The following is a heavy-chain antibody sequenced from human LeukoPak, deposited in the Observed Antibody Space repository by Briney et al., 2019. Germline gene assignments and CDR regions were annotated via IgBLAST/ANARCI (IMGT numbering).Heavy chain of an antibody. CDR3: ASTKPMVYAIDY. V-gene: IGHV4-59*12. CDR1: GGSISSYY. D-gene: IGHD2-8*01. Sequence: TETLSLTCTVSGGSISSYYWSWIRQPPGKGLEWIGYIYYSGSTNYNPSLKSRVTISVDKSKNQFSLKLSSVTAADTAVYYCASTKPMVYAIDYWGQGTLVTVSS. J-gene: IGHJ4*02. CDR2: IYYSGST.